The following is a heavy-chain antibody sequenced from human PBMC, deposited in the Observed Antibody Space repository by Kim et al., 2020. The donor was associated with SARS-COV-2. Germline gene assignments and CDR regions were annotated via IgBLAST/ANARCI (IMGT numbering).Heavy chain of an antibody. CDR1: GGSISSYY. V-gene: IGHV4-59*08. J-gene: IGHJ6*02. Sequence: SETLSLTCTVSGGSISSYYWSWIRQPPGKGLEWIGYIYYSGSTNYNPSLKSRVTISVDTSKNQFSLKLSSVTAADTAVYYSARLLDYYYYGMAVWGQGTT. CDR2: IYYSGST. CDR3: ARLLDYYYYGMAV.